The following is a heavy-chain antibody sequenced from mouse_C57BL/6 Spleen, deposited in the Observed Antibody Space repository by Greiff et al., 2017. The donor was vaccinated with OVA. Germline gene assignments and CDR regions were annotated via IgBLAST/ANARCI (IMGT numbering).Heavy chain of an antibody. Sequence: EVKVVESGGGLVKPGGSLKLSCAASGFTFSSYAMSWVRQTPEKRLEWVATISDGGSYTYYPDNVKGRFTISRDNAKNNLYLQMSHLKSEDTAMYYCARDDYYDYDGEAYWGQGTLVTVSA. J-gene: IGHJ3*01. CDR1: GFTFSSYA. CDR2: ISDGGSYT. V-gene: IGHV5-4*01. D-gene: IGHD2-4*01. CDR3: ARDDYYDYDGEAY.